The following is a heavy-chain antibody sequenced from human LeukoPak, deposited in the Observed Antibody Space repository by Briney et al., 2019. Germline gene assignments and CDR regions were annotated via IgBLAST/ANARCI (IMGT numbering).Heavy chain of an antibody. V-gene: IGHV4-4*02. CDR2: ISLSGYT. CDR3: SRESGPYSPFGH. D-gene: IGHD1-26*01. Sequence: SGTLSLTCGVSGGSITTTNYWSWVRQSPGRGLEWIGEISLSGYTGFNPSLRGRVTMSLDESKNHLSLTLTSVTTAHTAIYYCSRESGPYSPFGHWGQGILVTVTT. J-gene: IGHJ4*02. CDR1: GGSITTTNY.